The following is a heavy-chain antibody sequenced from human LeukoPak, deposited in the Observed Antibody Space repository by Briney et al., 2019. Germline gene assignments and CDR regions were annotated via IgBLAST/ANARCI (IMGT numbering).Heavy chain of an antibody. V-gene: IGHV4-38-2*02. D-gene: IGHD2-15*01. CDR3: ARDYCSGDSCYLFDY. Sequence: SETLSLTCAVSGYSVSSGFFWGWIRQPPGKGLEWIATIYHNGITHYNPSLKSRVTISVDTSKNQFSLKMSSVTAADTAVYYCARDYCSGDSCYLFDYWGQGTLVTVSS. J-gene: IGHJ4*02. CDR1: GYSVSSGFF. CDR2: IYHNGIT.